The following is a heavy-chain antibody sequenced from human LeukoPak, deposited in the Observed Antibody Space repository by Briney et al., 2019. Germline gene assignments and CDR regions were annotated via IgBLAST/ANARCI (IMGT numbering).Heavy chain of an antibody. CDR3: ARTYYDFWSGQGPLDY. CDR2: ISSDESNK. Sequence: GGSLRLSCVASGFTFRSYGIHWVRQAPGKGLEWVAVISSDESNKSYADSVKGRFTISRDNSENTLYLQMNSLRPEDTAVYYCARTYYDFWSGQGPLDYWGQGTLVTVSS. J-gene: IGHJ4*02. V-gene: IGHV3-30*03. CDR1: GFTFRSYG. D-gene: IGHD3-3*01.